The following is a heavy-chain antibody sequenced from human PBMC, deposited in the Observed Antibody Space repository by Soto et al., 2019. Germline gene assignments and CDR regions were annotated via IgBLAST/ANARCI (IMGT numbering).Heavy chain of an antibody. CDR3: ARXVGVRGVIRSYYYGMDV. CDR2: IYYSGST. V-gene: IGHV4-39*01. Sequence: SETLSLTCTVSGGSISSSSYYWGWIRQPPGKGLEWIGSIYYSGSTYYNPSLKSRVTISVDTSKNQFSLKLSSVTAADTAVYYCARXVGVRGVIRSYYYGMDVWGQGTTVTVSS. CDR1: GGSISSSSYY. D-gene: IGHD3-10*01. J-gene: IGHJ6*02.